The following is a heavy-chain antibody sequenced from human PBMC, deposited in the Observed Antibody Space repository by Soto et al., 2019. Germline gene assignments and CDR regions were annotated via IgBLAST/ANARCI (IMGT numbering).Heavy chain of an antibody. D-gene: IGHD2-8*02. Sequence: QLQLVQSGTEVKEPRSSVNVSCKASGGTFSTSSFVWVRQGPGKGLEWMGGIIPIFTRTNFAQKFQGRVTFSADESTRTTYMELRSLTSEDTAIYYCARDVVRSTAGDSWGQGTLVTVSS. CDR1: GGTFSTSS. J-gene: IGHJ4*02. CDR2: IIPIFTRT. V-gene: IGHV1-69*01. CDR3: ARDVVRSTAGDS.